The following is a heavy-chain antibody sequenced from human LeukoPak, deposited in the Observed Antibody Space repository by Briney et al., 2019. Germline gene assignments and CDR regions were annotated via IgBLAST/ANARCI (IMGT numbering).Heavy chain of an antibody. CDR2: IKQDGSEK. V-gene: IGHV3-7*01. CDR3: ARDSSGWYEGGPFDY. CDR1: GFTFSSYW. J-gene: IGHJ4*02. D-gene: IGHD6-19*01. Sequence: PGGSLRLSCAASGFTFSSYWMSWVRQAPGRGLEWAANIKQDGSEKYYVDSVKGRFTISRDNAKNSLYLQMNSLRAEDTAVYDCARDSSGWYEGGPFDYWGQGTLVTVSS.